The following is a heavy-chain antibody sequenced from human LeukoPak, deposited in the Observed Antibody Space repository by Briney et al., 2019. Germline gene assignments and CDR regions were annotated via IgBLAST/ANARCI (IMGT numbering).Heavy chain of an antibody. J-gene: IGHJ4*02. CDR2: ISSSGSTI. D-gene: IGHD3-10*01. V-gene: IGHV3-48*03. Sequence: GGSLILSCAASGFTFSSYEMNWVRQAPGKGLEWVSYISSSGSTIYYADSVKGRFTISRDNAKNSLYLQMNSLRAEDTAVYYCARDGIRGVINFDYWGQGTLVTVSS. CDR3: ARDGIRGVINFDY. CDR1: GFTFSSYE.